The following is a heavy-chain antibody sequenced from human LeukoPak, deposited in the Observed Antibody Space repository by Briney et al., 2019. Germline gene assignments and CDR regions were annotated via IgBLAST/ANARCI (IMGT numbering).Heavy chain of an antibody. J-gene: IGHJ3*02. V-gene: IGHV3-53*01. CDR1: GGSISSYY. CDR3: ARSRDGYRKPHAFDI. Sequence: ETLSLTCTVSGGSISSYYWSWVRQAPGKGLEWVSVIYSGGSTYYADSVKGRFTISRDNSKNTLYLQMNSLRAEDTAVYYCARSRDGYRKPHAFDIWGQGTMVTVSS. D-gene: IGHD5-24*01. CDR2: IYSGGST.